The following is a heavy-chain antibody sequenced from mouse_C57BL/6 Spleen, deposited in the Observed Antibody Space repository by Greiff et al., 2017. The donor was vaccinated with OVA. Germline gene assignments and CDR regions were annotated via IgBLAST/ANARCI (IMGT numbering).Heavy chain of an antibody. D-gene: IGHD4-1*01. CDR3: ARELGRGGAWFAY. CDR2: ISDGGSYT. J-gene: IGHJ3*01. Sequence: EVQVVESGGGLVKPGGSLKLSCAASGFTFSSYAMSWVRQTPEKRLEWVATISDGGSYTYYPDNVKGRFTISRDNAKNNLYLQMSHLKSEDTAMYYWARELGRGGAWFAYWGQGTLVTVSA. CDR1: GFTFSSYA. V-gene: IGHV5-4*01.